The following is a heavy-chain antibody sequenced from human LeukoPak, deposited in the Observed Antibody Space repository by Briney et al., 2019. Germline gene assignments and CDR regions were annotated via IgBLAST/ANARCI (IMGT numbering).Heavy chain of an antibody. Sequence: SETLSLTCTVSGGSISSGTYYWGWIRQPPGKGPEWIGSIYYRGRTYLNPSLKSRVTTSVDTSKNQLSLKLSSVTAADTAVYYCARNMGKDIYGYYFYYYMDVWGKGTTVTVSS. CDR1: GGSISSGTYY. D-gene: IGHD5-18*01. V-gene: IGHV4-39*07. J-gene: IGHJ6*03. CDR2: IYYRGRT. CDR3: ARNMGKDIYGYYFYYYMDV.